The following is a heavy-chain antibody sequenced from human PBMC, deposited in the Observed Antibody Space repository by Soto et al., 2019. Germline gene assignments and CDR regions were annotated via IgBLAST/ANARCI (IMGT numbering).Heavy chain of an antibody. CDR1: GGSISSYY. CDR2: IYYSGST. J-gene: IGHJ6*03. V-gene: IGHV4-59*01. D-gene: IGHD3-10*01. CDR3: ARGRRARSTMVPGLEGISYYMDV. Sequence: QVQLQESGPGLVKPSETLSLTCTVSGGSISSYYWRWIRQHPGKGLEWIGYIYYSGSTNYNPSPKSRVTISVDTSKNQFSLKLSSVTAAETAVYYCARGRRARSTMVPGLEGISYYMDVWGKGTTVTVSS.